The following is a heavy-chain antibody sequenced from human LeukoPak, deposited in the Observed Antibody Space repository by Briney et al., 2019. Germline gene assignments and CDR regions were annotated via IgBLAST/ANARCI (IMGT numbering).Heavy chain of an antibody. J-gene: IGHJ4*02. CDR2: ISWDGNNQ. D-gene: IGHD3-22*01. V-gene: IGHV3-30-3*01. CDR1: GFTQSHFA. CDR3: AREEYCYDV. Sequence: GRSLRLSCTASGFTQSHFAIHGLRQAPGKGLEWVAVISWDGNNQYYADSVKGRFTISRDNSNNTLYLQMTSLRRDDTAVYFSAREEYCYDVWGQGTLVTVSS.